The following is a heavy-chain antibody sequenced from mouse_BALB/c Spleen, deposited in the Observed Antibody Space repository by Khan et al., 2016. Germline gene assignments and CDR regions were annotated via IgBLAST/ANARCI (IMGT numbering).Heavy chain of an antibody. D-gene: IGHD2-4*01. CDR2: ISCYNGAT. CDR1: GYSFTGYY. Sequence: LVKTGASVKISCKASGYSFTGYYMHWVKQSHGKGLEWIGYISCYNGATKYNQKFRGKATFTVDTSSSTVYMQFSSLTSEDSAVYYCARGDYDGYYAMDYWGQGTSVTVSS. J-gene: IGHJ4*01. CDR3: ARGDYDGYYAMDY. V-gene: IGHV1S34*01.